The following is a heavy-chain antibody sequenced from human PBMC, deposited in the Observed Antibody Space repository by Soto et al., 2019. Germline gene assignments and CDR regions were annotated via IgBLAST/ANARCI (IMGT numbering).Heavy chain of an antibody. CDR2: IYYSGST. Sequence: PXATLSLSCTVSGGSISNYYLSWIRQPPGKGLEWIGYIYYSGSTNYNPSLKSRVTISIDTSKTQFSLKLSSVNAADSAVYYCARSDETDRPFSATDYYFDYWGQGTLVTVSS. V-gene: IGHV4-59*01. J-gene: IGHJ4*02. CDR3: ARSDETDRPFSATDYYFDY. D-gene: IGHD6-6*01. CDR1: GGSISNYY.